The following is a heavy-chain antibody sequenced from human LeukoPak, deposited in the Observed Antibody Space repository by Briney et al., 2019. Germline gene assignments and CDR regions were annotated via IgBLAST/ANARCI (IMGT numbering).Heavy chain of an antibody. CDR1: GYTFTTSD. V-gene: IGHV1-8*01. J-gene: IGHJ4*02. Sequence: GASVNVPFTASGYTFTTSDINWVRQAPGQGLEWMGWMNPDSGKTGSAQKFQGRLTMTKNTSTSTAYMEVTGLKFEDTAIYYCARGRPGPAGAGTYDFWGQGTLITVSS. CDR3: ARGRPGPAGAGTYDF. D-gene: IGHD6-13*01. CDR2: MNPDSGKT.